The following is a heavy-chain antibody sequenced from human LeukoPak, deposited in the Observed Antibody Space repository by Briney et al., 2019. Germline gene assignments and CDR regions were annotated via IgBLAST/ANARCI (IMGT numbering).Heavy chain of an antibody. CDR3: ASGVAPTPTRFDY. CDR1: GGTFSSYA. Sequence: SVKVSCKASGGTFSSYAISWVRQAPRQGLEWMGGIIPIFGTANYAQKFQGRVTITADESTSTAYMELSSLRSEDTAVYYCASGVAPTPTRFDYWGQGTLVTVSS. V-gene: IGHV1-69*13. D-gene: IGHD2-15*01. CDR2: IIPIFGTA. J-gene: IGHJ4*02.